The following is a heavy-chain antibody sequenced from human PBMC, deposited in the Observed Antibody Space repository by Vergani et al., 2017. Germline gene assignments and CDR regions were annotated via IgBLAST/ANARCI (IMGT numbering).Heavy chain of an antibody. CDR3: ASNSGYYGSGSYYNVDY. J-gene: IGHJ4*02. CDR1: GYSFTSYW. V-gene: IGHV5-10-1*01. D-gene: IGHD3-10*01. CDR2: IDPSDSYT. Sequence: VQLVQSGAEVKKPGESLRISCKGSGYSFTSYWISWVRQMPGKGLEWMGRIDPSDSYTNYSPSFQGHVTISADKSISTAYLQWSSLKASDTAMYYCASNSGYYGSGSYYNVDYWGQGTLVTVSS.